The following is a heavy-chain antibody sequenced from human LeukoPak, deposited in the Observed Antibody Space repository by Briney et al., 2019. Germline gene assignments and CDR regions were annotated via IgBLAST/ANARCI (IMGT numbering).Heavy chain of an antibody. CDR1: GYTFTSYY. Sequence: GASVKVSCKASGYTFTSYYMHWVRQAPGQGLEWMGIINPSGGSTSYAQKFQGRVTMTRDTSTSTAYMELRSLRSDDTAVYYCARDLPIINYDFWSGYLRYFDYWGQGTLVTVSS. J-gene: IGHJ4*02. CDR2: INPSGGST. CDR3: ARDLPIINYDFWSGYLRYFDY. V-gene: IGHV1-46*01. D-gene: IGHD3-3*01.